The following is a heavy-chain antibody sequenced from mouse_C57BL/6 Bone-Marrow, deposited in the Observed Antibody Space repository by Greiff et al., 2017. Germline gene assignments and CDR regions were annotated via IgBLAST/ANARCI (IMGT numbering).Heavy chain of an antibody. J-gene: IGHJ4*01. V-gene: IGHV2-2*01. CDR2: IWSGGST. D-gene: IGHD1-1*01. CDR3: ARVPHYYGSSLYYAMDY. Sequence: QVQLKQSGPGLVQPSQSLSITCTVSGFSLTSYGVHWVRQSPGKGLEWLGVIWSGGSTDYNAAFISRLSISKDNSKSQVFFKMNSLQADDTAIYYCARVPHYYGSSLYYAMDYWGQGTSVTVSS. CDR1: GFSLTSYG.